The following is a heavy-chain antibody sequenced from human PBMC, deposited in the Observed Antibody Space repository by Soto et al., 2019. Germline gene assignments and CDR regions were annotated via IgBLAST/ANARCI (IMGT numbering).Heavy chain of an antibody. V-gene: IGHV3-53*01. Sequence: HPGGSLRLSCAASGFTVSSNYMSWVRQAPGKGLEWVSVIYSGGSTYYADSVKGRFTISRDNSKNTMYLQMNSLRAEDTAVYYCARTYNSSGGYEDYYYCMDVWGQGTTVTVSS. CDR2: IYSGGST. D-gene: IGHD6-19*01. J-gene: IGHJ6*02. CDR1: GFTVSSNY. CDR3: ARTYNSSGGYEDYYYCMDV.